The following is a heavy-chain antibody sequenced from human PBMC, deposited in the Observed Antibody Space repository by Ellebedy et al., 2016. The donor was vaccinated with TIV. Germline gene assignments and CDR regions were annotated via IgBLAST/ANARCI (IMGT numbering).Heavy chain of an antibody. V-gene: IGHV3-21*01. J-gene: IGHJ4*01. CDR3: ARDPGGSGWPDHFDY. D-gene: IGHD6-19*01. CDR2: ISTTGDYI. Sequence: GESLKISCGGSGFSFAYTMSWVRQAPGKGLEWVSSISTTGDYIYYADSVKGRFTVSRDNAKNSVYLQMNSLRADDTAVYYCARDPGGSGWPDHFDYWGHGTLVTVSS. CDR1: GFSFAYT.